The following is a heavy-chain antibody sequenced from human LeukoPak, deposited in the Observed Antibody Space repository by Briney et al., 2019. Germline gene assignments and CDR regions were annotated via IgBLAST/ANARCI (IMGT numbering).Heavy chain of an antibody. D-gene: IGHD1-1*01. J-gene: IGHJ6*03. V-gene: IGHV3-23*01. CDR3: AKMAGMTRQVYYMDA. CDR2: LYGSGETT. Sequence: GGSLRLSCAASGFTFSSYAMSWARQAPGKGLEWVSALYGSGETTYYADSVKGRFTVSRDNSKNTLYLQMDGLRAEDTAVYYCAKMAGMTRQVYYMDAWGKGATVTVSS. CDR1: GFTFSSYA.